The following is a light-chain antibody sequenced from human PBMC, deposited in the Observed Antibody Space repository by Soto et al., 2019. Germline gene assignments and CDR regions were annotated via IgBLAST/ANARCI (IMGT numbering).Light chain of an antibody. CDR1: QSVSSSY. J-gene: IGKJ1*01. CDR2: GAS. Sequence: LSISPGTLSLTKKERATLSCRASQSVSSSYLAWHQQKPGQAPRLLIYGASSRATGSPDRFSGSGSGTDFTLTIIIFEAEDGTGYCSKQYGSSPRTFCE. V-gene: IGKV3-20*01. CDR3: KQYGSSPRT.